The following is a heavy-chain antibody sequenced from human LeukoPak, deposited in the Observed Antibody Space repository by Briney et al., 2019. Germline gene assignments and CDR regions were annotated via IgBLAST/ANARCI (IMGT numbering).Heavy chain of an antibody. D-gene: IGHD2-2*01. CDR2: ISGSGGST. J-gene: IGHJ4*02. CDR3: AKALRAIVVVPADY. CDR1: GFTFSSYA. Sequence: GGSLRLSCAASGFTFSSYAMSWVRQAPGNGLEWVSAISGSGGSTYYADSVKGRFTISRDNAKNTLYLQMNSLRAEDTAVYYCAKALRAIVVVPADYWGQGTLVTVSS. V-gene: IGHV3-23*01.